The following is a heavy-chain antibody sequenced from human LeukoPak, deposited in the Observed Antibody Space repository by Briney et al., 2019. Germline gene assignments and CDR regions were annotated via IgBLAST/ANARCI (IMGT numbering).Heavy chain of an antibody. CDR3: ARDGDYGDYENPFDY. Sequence: PGGSLRLSCAASGFTFSSYSMNWVRQAPGMGLEWVSSISSSSSYIYYADSVKGRFTISRDNAKNSLYLQMNSLRAEDTAVYYCARDGDYGDYENPFDYWGQGTLVTVSS. CDR2: ISSSSSYI. J-gene: IGHJ4*02. V-gene: IGHV3-21*01. CDR1: GFTFSSYS. D-gene: IGHD4-17*01.